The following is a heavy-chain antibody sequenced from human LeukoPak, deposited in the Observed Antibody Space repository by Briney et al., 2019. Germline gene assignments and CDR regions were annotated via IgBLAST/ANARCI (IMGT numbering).Heavy chain of an antibody. CDR1: GGSFTASY. CDR2: IHHAGDT. CDR3: ARVTGCGNVAYWYFDL. J-gene: IGHJ2*01. V-gene: IGHV4-34*01. Sequence: SETLSLTCGVDGGSFTASYWSWIRQSPGKGLEWIGEIHHAGDTNYNPSLKSRVTISLDIYKAQFSLNLKSVTAADTAVYYCARVTGCGNVAYWYFDLSGRGTLVTVSS. D-gene: IGHD5-12*01.